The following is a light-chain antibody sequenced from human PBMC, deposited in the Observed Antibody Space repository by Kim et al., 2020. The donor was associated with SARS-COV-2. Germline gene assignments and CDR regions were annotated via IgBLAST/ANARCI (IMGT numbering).Light chain of an antibody. CDR2: DYN. CDR3: GTWDSSLSAVV. V-gene: IGLV1-51*01. CDR1: RASSENNY. Sequence: REVTISCSGRRASSENNYVSSYPQHPGTAPIRLIYDYNKRPSVIPDRFSGSKSGPSATLGLTGLQTGDEADYYCGTWDSSLSAVVFGGGAQMTFL. J-gene: IGLJ2*01.